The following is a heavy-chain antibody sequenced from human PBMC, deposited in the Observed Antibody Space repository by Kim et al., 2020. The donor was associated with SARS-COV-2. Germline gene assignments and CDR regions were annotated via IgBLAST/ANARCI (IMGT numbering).Heavy chain of an antibody. D-gene: IGHD3-3*01. V-gene: IGHV3-13*01. CDR3: AREYREITIFGVVAYGMDV. CDR1: GFTFSSYA. Sequence: GGSLRLSCAASGFTFSSYAMHWVRQATGKGLEWVSATGTAGDTYYPGSVKGRFTISRENAKNSLYLQMNSLRAGETAVYYCAREYREITIFGVVAYGMDVWGQETTVTVSS. CDR2: TGTAGDT. J-gene: IGHJ6*02.